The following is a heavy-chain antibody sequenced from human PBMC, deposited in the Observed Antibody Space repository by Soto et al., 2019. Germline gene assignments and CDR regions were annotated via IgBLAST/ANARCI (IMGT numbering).Heavy chain of an antibody. CDR2: ISPYNGNT. V-gene: IGHV1-18*01. J-gene: IGHJ4*02. CDR3: ATIGTHIFDY. D-gene: IGHD1-26*01. CDR1: GYTYASYG. Sequence: GTSVKVSCKDSGYTYASYGSSWVRQAPGRGLEWMGWISPYNGNTNHAQKFQGRVTMTEDTSTGTAYMELSSLRSEDTAVYYCATIGTHIFDYWGQGTLVTVSS.